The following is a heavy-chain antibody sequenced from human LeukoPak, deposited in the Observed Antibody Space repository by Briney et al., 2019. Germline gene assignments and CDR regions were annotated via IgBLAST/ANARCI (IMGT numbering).Heavy chain of an antibody. CDR1: GFTFSDFW. CDR3: AIATTGRGAFGS. Sequence: GGSLRLSCAASGFTFSDFWTSWVRQAPGKGLECVASTNEAGGDKYYVDSVKGRFTISRDNSKNSLSLQMNSLTAEDTAIYYCAIATTGRGAFGSWGQGTLSPSP. D-gene: IGHD1-1*01. V-gene: IGHV3-7*01. CDR2: TNEAGGDK. J-gene: IGHJ4*02.